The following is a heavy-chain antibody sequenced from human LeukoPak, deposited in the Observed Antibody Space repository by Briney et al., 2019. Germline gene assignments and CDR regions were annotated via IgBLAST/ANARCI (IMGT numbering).Heavy chain of an antibody. D-gene: IGHD3-10*01. V-gene: IGHV1-2*06. CDR3: ARGLLSIITGGGDNSFAP. J-gene: IGHJ5*02. CDR2: INPNNGDS. Sequence: GASVTVSCKASGYTFTTYYVHWVRQAPGQGPEWVGRINPNNGDSNYAQKFQDRVALTRDTSISTAYMELSRLRSDDTAIYYCARGLLSIITGGGDNSFAPWGQGTLVTVSS. CDR1: GYTFTTYY.